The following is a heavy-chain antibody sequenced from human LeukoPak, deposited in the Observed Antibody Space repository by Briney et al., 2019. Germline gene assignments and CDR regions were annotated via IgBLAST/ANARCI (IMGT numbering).Heavy chain of an antibody. CDR1: GFTFSSYG. CDR2: IGFDGNNK. Sequence: PGRSLRPSCAASGFTFSSYGMHWVGQAPARGLEWVAVIGFDGNNKFYADSVKGRFTISRDNSKNTLYLQMNSLRAEDTAVYYCARGSNGAFKYCDFWGPGNLVTVSS. D-gene: IGHD2-8*01. V-gene: IGHV3-33*01. CDR3: ARGSNGAFKYCDF. J-gene: IGHJ4*02.